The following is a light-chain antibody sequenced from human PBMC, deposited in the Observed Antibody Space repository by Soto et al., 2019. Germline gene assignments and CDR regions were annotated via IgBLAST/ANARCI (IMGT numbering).Light chain of an antibody. CDR1: SGHGNYV. Sequence: QSVLTQSPSASASLGASVKLTCTLSSGHGNYVIAWHQQQPEKGPRYLMKVKSDGSHTKGDGIPDRFSGSSSGAERYLAISSLRSEDEADYFCQTWDTGIVVFGGGTKLTVL. J-gene: IGLJ2*01. CDR3: QTWDTGIVV. V-gene: IGLV4-69*01. CDR2: VKSDGSH.